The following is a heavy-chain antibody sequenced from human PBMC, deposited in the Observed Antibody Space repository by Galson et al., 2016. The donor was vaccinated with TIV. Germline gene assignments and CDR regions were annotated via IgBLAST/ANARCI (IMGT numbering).Heavy chain of an antibody. Sequence: CKASGYTFSSYSINWVRQAPGQGLEWMGWISGYSGNTNHAQKFQGRVTMTTGTSTGTAYMELRSLRSDDTAVYYCARGATVTPYSFFDYWGQGTLVTVFS. CDR2: ISGYSGNT. CDR1: GYTFSSYS. J-gene: IGHJ4*02. D-gene: IGHD4-17*01. CDR3: ARGATVTPYSFFDY. V-gene: IGHV1-18*04.